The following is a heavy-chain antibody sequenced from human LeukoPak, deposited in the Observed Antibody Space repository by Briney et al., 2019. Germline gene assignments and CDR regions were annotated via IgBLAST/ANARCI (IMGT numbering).Heavy chain of an antibody. CDR2: IIPIFGTA. D-gene: IGHD5-12*01. Sequence: GASVKVSCKASVGTFSSYAISWVRQAPGHGLEWMGGIIPIFGTANYAQKFQGRVTITADESTSTAYMELSSLRSEDTAVYYCANRVGYSAGYFDYWGQGTLVTVSS. V-gene: IGHV1-69*13. CDR3: ANRVGYSAGYFDY. J-gene: IGHJ4*02. CDR1: VGTFSSYA.